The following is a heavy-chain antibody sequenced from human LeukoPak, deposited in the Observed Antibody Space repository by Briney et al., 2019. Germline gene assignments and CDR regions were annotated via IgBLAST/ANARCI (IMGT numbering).Heavy chain of an antibody. Sequence: SETLSLTRTVPGVSGASFTSYHWSWIRQSAGKGLEWIGRIYASGTTNYNPSLKSRVTMSVDTSKKQFSLKLSSVTAADTAVYYCAKDAGYIYGRTHYFDFWGQGTLVTVSS. D-gene: IGHD5-18*01. J-gene: IGHJ4*02. CDR1: GASFTSYH. CDR3: AKDAGYIYGRTHYFDF. CDR2: IYASGTT. V-gene: IGHV4-4*07.